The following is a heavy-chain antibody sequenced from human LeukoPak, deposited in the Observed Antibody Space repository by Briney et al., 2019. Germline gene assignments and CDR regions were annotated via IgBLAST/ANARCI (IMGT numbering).Heavy chain of an antibody. D-gene: IGHD5-18*01. CDR2: IYSGGTT. J-gene: IGHJ4*02. CDR3: ARDPPAVTANTYG. V-gene: IGHV3-66*01. CDR1: GFTVSNNY. Sequence: PGGSLRLSCAASGFTVSNNYMNWVRQAPGKGLEWVSLIYSGGTTYYADSVKGRFTISRDGSKNTLYLQTNSLRVEDTAVYYCARDPPAVTANTYGWGQGTLVTVSS.